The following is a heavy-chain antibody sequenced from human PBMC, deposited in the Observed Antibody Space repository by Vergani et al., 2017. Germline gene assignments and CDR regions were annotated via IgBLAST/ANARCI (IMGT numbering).Heavy chain of an antibody. V-gene: IGHV4-38-2*01. CDR3: ARHRGSGGVFPSSYFYGMDV. D-gene: IGHD3-10*01. Sequence: QVQLQESGPGLVKPSETLTLTCDVSDSSIMTNPYWGWFRQSPGKGLECIGCIHHSGDTHYNSSLKSRVSISIVSSSKFSLSLTSVTAADTAIYYCARHRGSGGVFPSSYFYGMDVWGDGTTVTVSS. J-gene: IGHJ6*04. CDR1: DSSIMTNPY. CDR2: IHHSGDT.